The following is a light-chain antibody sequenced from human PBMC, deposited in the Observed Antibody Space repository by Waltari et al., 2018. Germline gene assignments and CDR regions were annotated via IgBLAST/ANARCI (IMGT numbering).Light chain of an antibody. Sequence: QSALTQPASVSGSPGQSITISCTGTSSDVGGYNYVSWYQQYPGKAPKPMIYEVSNRPSGVSNRFSGSKSGNTAFLTISGLQAEDEADYYCSSYTSSSTLVFGGGTKLTVL. CDR2: EVS. CDR1: SSDVGGYNY. J-gene: IGLJ3*02. V-gene: IGLV2-14*01. CDR3: SSYTSSSTLV.